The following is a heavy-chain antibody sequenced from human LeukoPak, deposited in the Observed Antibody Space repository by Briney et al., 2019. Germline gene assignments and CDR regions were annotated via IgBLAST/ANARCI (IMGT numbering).Heavy chain of an antibody. CDR3: TTETYRRFDY. J-gene: IGHJ4*02. V-gene: IGHV3-7*01. CDR1: GFMFSDYA. CDR2: IKQDGSER. Sequence: TGGSLRLSCVASGFMFSDYAMSWVRQAPGKGLEWVADIKQDGSERYYVDSVKGRFTISRDNAKNSLYLQIDSLRAEDTAVYYCTTETYRRFDYWGQGTLVTVSS.